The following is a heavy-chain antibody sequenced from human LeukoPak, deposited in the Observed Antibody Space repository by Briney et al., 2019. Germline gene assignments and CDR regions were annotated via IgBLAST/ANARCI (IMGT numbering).Heavy chain of an antibody. J-gene: IGHJ4*02. CDR2: INPNSGDT. Sequence: ASVKVSCKASGYTFTGYHMHWVRQAPGQGLEWMGRINPNSGDTNYAQKFQGRVAITRDTSISTAFMELTRLRSDDTAVYYCARDYCSSTSCLFDYWGQGTLVTVSS. CDR3: ARDYCSSTSCLFDY. D-gene: IGHD2-2*01. CDR1: GYTFTGYH. V-gene: IGHV1-2*06.